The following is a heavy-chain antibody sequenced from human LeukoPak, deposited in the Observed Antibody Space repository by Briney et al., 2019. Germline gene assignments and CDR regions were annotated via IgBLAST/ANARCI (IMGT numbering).Heavy chain of an antibody. CDR3: ARRSGPVLDS. Sequence: PPETLPLTCTVSGGSISTYYWSWIRQPPGKGLEWIGCIYYSGSTNYNPSLKRRVTISVDTSKNQFSLKLSSVTAADTALYYCARRSGPVLDSWGQGTLVTASS. J-gene: IGHJ4*02. V-gene: IGHV4-59*01. CDR1: GGSISTYY. D-gene: IGHD3-3*01. CDR2: IYYSGST.